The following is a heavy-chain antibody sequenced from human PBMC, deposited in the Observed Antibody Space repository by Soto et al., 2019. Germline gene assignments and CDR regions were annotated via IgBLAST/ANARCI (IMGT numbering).Heavy chain of an antibody. CDR2: IYHSGST. CDR3: ARAVGGNFDY. Sequence: LCGGSISSGGYSWSWIRQPPGKGLEWIGYIYHSGSTYYNPSLKSRVTISVDRSKNQFSLKLSSVTAADTAVYYCARAVGGNFDYWGQGTRVTVSS. V-gene: IGHV4-30-2*01. CDR1: GGSISSGGYS. J-gene: IGHJ4*02.